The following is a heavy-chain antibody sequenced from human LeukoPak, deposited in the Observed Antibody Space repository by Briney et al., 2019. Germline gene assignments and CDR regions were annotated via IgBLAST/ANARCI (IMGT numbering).Heavy chain of an antibody. V-gene: IGHV5-51*01. J-gene: IGHJ5*01. D-gene: IGHD2-15*01. CDR3: ARQEHCSGGSCYTWFDS. CDR2: IYPADSDI. Sequence: GESLKISCKGSGYSFTNSWIGWVRLMPGKGLEWMGIIYPADSDIRYSPSFQGQVTISADKSINTAYLQWSSLKASDTAMYYCARQEHCSGGSCYTWFDSWGQGTLVTVS. CDR1: GYSFTNSW.